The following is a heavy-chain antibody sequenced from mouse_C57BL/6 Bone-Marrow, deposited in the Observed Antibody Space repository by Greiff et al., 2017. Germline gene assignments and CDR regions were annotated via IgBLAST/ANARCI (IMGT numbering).Heavy chain of an antibody. CDR2: IDPEDGDT. CDR1: GFNIKDYY. D-gene: IGHD1-1*01. CDR3: TTYGSSLYAMDY. V-gene: IGHV14-1*01. J-gene: IGHJ4*01. Sequence: VQLLQSGAELVRPGASVKLSCTASGFNIKDYYMSWVHQRPEQRLEWIGRIDPEDGDTEYAPTFQGKATMTADTSSNTAYLQLSSLTSEDTAVYYCTTYGSSLYAMDYWGQGTSVTVSS.